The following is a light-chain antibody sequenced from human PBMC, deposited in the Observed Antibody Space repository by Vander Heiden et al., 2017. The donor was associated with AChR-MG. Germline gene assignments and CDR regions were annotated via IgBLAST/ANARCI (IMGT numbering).Light chain of an antibody. CDR1: RSNNGSGDD. V-gene: IGLV1-40*01. J-gene: IGLJ2*01. CDR2: GNS. Sequence: QSVLPPPPSVSGAPGQRVTISSTRSRSNNGSGDDVHWYRQVPGTAPKLLIYGNSNRPSGVPGRFSGSKSGTSASLAITGLQAEDEADYYCHSYDSSLRGSVFGGGTKLTVL. CDR3: HSYDSSLRGSV.